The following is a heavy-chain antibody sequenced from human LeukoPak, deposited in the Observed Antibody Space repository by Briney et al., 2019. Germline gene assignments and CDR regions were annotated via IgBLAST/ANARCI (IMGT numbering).Heavy chain of an antibody. CDR2: ISAYNGNT. V-gene: IGHV1-18*01. J-gene: IGHJ6*03. Sequence: ASVKVSFKSSGYTFTSYGISWVRQAPGQGLEWMGLISAYNGNTNYAQKLQGRATMTTDTSTSTAYMELRSLRSDDTAVYYCARGGGEVVVVPAAPTVYMDVWGKGTTVTVSS. CDR1: GYTFTSYG. D-gene: IGHD2-2*01. CDR3: ARGGGEVVVVPAAPTVYMDV.